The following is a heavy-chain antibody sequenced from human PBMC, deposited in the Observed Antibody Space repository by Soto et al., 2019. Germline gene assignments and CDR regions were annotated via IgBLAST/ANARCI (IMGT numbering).Heavy chain of an antibody. CDR3: ARKTTYSSSWHDY. D-gene: IGHD6-13*01. Sequence: SETLSLTCTFSVVSTSSYYCSWIRQPAGKGLEWIGRIYTSGNTNYNPSLKSRLSMSVDTSKNQFSLKLSSVTAADTAVYYCARKTTYSSSWHDYWGQGTLVTVSS. CDR2: IYTSGNT. J-gene: IGHJ4*02. CDR1: VVSTSSYY. V-gene: IGHV4-4*07.